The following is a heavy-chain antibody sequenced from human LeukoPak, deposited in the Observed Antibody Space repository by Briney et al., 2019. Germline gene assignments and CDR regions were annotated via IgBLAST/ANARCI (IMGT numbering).Heavy chain of an antibody. CDR2: IKQDGSEK. V-gene: IGHV3-7*01. CDR3: ARAVAGSWWFDP. Sequence: GGSLRLSCAASGFTFSSYWMSWVRQAPGKGLEWVANIKQDGSEKDYVDSVKGRFTISRDNAKNTLYLQMNSLRAEDTAVYYCARAVAGSWWFDPWGQGTLVTVSS. CDR1: GFTFSSYW. J-gene: IGHJ5*02. D-gene: IGHD6-19*01.